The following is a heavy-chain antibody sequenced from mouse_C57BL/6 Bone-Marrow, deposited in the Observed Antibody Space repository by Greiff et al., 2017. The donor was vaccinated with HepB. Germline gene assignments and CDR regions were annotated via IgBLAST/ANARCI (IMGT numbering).Heavy chain of an antibody. V-gene: IGHV1-64*01. CDR2: IHPNSGST. Sequence: QVQLQQPGAELVKPGASVKLSCKASGYTFTSYWMHWVKQRPGQGLEWIGMIHPNSGSTNYNEKFKSKATLTVDKSSSTAYMQLSSLTSEDAAVYYCARWHYGSSYFYYAMDYWGQGTSVTVSS. J-gene: IGHJ4*01. CDR1: GYTFTSYW. D-gene: IGHD1-1*01. CDR3: ARWHYGSSYFYYAMDY.